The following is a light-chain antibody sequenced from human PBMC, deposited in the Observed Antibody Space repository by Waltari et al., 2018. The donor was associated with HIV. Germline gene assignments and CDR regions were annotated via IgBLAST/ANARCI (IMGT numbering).Light chain of an antibody. V-gene: IGLV1-44*01. CDR2: NTK. CDR1: NSNIGSNT. CDR3: AAWDDGRNGDVI. J-gene: IGLJ2*01. Sequence: QPVLTQPPSASGTPGQRVTLSCSGSNSNIGSNTVKWYQQLPGTAPKLLIPNTKRSPSVFPALFSGSKTGTAAYRAISELQSEAEADYYGAAWDDGRNGDVIFGGGTKLTVL.